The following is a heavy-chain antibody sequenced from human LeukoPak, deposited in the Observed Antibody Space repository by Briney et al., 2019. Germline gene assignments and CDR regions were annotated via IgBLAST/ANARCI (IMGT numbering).Heavy chain of an antibody. CDR2: IYSGGST. D-gene: IGHD4-17*01. CDR1: GFTFSSYW. V-gene: IGHV3-53*01. J-gene: IGHJ6*03. Sequence: GGSLRLSCAASGFTFSSYWMNWVRQAPGKGLEWVSLIYSGGSTYYADSVKGRFTISRDNSKNTLYLQMNTLRAEDTAMYYCASLKFYGNMDVWGTGTSVTVSS. CDR3: ASLKFYGNMDV.